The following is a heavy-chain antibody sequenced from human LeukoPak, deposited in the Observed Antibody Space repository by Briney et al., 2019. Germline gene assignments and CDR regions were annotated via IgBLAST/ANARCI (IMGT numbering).Heavy chain of an antibody. CDR2: ISGSGGKT. Sequence: GGSLRLSCAASGFPFGSYAMTWVRQAPGKGLEWVSGISGSGGKTYNADSLKGRFTISRDNSKNTLYLQMNSLRVEDTAIYYCARDYYDSSGYWWSRYYYMDVWGKGTTVTVSS. CDR1: GFPFGSYA. V-gene: IGHV3-23*01. CDR3: ARDYYDSSGYWWSRYYYMDV. D-gene: IGHD3-22*01. J-gene: IGHJ6*03.